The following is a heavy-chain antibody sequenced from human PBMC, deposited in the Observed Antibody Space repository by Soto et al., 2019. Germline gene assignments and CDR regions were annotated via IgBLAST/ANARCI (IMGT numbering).Heavy chain of an antibody. D-gene: IGHD5-18*01. Sequence: EVQLVESGGGLVKPGGSLRLSCAASGFTFSSYSMNWVRQAPGKGLEWVSSISSSSSYIYYADSVKGLFTISSDNAKNSLYLQMNSLRAEDTAVYYCARDQPGYSYGYGLGYWGQGTLVTVSS. J-gene: IGHJ4*02. V-gene: IGHV3-21*01. CDR1: GFTFSSYS. CDR2: ISSSSSYI. CDR3: ARDQPGYSYGYGLGY.